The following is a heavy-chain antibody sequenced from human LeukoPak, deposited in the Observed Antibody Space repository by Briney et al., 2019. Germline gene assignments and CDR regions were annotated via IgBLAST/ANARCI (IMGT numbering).Heavy chain of an antibody. CDR3: ARAPGYYVASGDY. J-gene: IGHJ4*02. Sequence: GGSLRLSCAASGFLFSDYYISWIRQAPGKGLEWVSYISSSSSYTNYADSVKGRFTISRDNTTNSLYLQMNSLRAEDTAVYYCARAPGYYVASGDYWGQGTLVTVSS. CDR2: ISSSSSYT. D-gene: IGHD3-10*01. CDR1: GFLFSDYY. V-gene: IGHV3-11*06.